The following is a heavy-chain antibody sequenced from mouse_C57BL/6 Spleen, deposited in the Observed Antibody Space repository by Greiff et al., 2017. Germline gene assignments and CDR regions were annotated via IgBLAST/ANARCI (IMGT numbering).Heavy chain of an antibody. V-gene: IGHV1-69*01. J-gene: IGHJ2*01. CDR3: ATSVDYGSIHFDD. CDR2: IDPSDSYT. Sequence: QVQLKQPGAELVMPGASVKLSCKASGYTFTSYWMHWVKQRPGQGLEWIGEIDPSDSYTNYNQKFKGKSTLTVDKSSSTAYMQLSSLTSEDSAVYYCATSVDYGSIHFDDWGQGTTRTVSS. D-gene: IGHD1-1*01. CDR1: GYTFTSYW.